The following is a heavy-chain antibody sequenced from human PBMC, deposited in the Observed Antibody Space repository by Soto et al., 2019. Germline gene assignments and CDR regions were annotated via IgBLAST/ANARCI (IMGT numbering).Heavy chain of an antibody. CDR2: ISRSSNYI. D-gene: IGHD3-16*01. CDR1: GFIFSSYS. CDR3: ARDTAFGGVNAH. Sequence: PGGSLRLSCAASGFIFSSYSMNWVRQAPGKGLEWVSSISRSSNYIYYADSVKGRFTISRDNAKNSLYLQMNSLRAEDTAVYYCARDTAFGGVNAHWGQGTLVTVSS. J-gene: IGHJ4*02. V-gene: IGHV3-21*01.